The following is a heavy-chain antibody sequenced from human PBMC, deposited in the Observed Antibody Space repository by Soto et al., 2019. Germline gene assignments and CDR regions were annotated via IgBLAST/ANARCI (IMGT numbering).Heavy chain of an antibody. D-gene: IGHD3-22*01. J-gene: IGHJ4*02. V-gene: IGHV3-23*01. CDR2: ISGSGGST. Sequence: GGSLRISCAASGFTFSSYAMSWVRQAPGKGLEWVSAISGSGGSTYYADSVKGRFTISRDNSKNTLYLQMNSLRAEDTAVYYCAKGLYFYDSSFPLDYWGQGTLVPVSS. CDR3: AKGLYFYDSSFPLDY. CDR1: GFTFSSYA.